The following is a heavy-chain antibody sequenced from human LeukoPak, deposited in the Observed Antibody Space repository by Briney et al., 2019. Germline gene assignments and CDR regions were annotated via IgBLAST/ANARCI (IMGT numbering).Heavy chain of an antibody. V-gene: IGHV1-8*03. Sequence: ASVKVSCKASGYTFTSYDINWVRQATGQGLEWMGWMNPNSGNTGYAQKFQGRVTITRNTSISTAYMELSSLRSEDTAVYYCARDWNVDYFDYWGQGTLVTVSS. D-gene: IGHD1-1*01. CDR1: GYTFTSYD. CDR3: ARDWNVDYFDY. J-gene: IGHJ4*02. CDR2: MNPNSGNT.